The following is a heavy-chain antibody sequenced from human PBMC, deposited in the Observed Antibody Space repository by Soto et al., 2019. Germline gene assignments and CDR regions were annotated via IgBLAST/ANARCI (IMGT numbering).Heavy chain of an antibody. J-gene: IGHJ4*02. CDR1: GASISSSRSY. CDR2: FYYTGGT. D-gene: IGHD3-3*01. CDR3: ASPRQGNYDFLSGYYALDY. Sequence: PSETLSLTCTVSGASISSSRSYWGWVRQTPGKGLEWIVSFYYTGGTYSTYYNPSLKSRVTISVDTSKSQFSLNLRSVTAADTAVYYCASPRQGNYDFLSGYYALDYWGQGTLVTVSS. V-gene: IGHV4-39*01.